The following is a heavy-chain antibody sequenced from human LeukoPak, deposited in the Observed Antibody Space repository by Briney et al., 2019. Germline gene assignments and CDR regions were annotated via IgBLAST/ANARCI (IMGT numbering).Heavy chain of an antibody. CDR2: ISYDGSNK. J-gene: IGHJ3*02. Sequence: GRSLRLSCAASGFTFSSYAMHWVRQAPGKGLEWVAVISYDGSNKYYADSVKGRFTISRDNSKNTLYLQMNSLRAEDTAVYYCARGRITFGGVIVIRGDAFDIWGQGTMVTVSS. CDR3: ARGRITFGGVIVIRGDAFDI. V-gene: IGHV3-30-3*01. CDR1: GFTFSSYA. D-gene: IGHD3-16*02.